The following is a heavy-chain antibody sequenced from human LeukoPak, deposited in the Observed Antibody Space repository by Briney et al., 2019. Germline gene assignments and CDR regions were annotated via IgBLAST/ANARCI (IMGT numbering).Heavy chain of an antibody. CDR2: IRYDGSNK. Sequence: GGSLRLSCAASGFTFSSYGMHWVRQAPGKGLEWVAFIRYDGSNKYYADSVKGRFTISRDNSRNTLYLQMNSLRAEDTALYYCAKDRSSGYPTGPFDYWGQGTLVTVSS. CDR3: AKDRSSGYPTGPFDY. J-gene: IGHJ4*02. D-gene: IGHD3-22*01. V-gene: IGHV3-30*02. CDR1: GFTFSSYG.